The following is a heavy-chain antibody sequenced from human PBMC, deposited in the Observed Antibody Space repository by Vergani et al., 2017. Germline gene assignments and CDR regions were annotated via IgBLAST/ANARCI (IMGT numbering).Heavy chain of an antibody. CDR3: ARDSYDFWSGYPHSFDY. CDR2: IKQDGSEK. J-gene: IGHJ4*02. CDR1: GFTFSSYW. D-gene: IGHD3-3*01. V-gene: IGHV3-7*01. Sequence: VQLVESGGGVVQPGRSLRLSCAASGFTFSSYWMSWVRQAPGKGLEWVANIKQDGSEKYYVDSVKGRFTISRDNAKNSLYLQMNSLRAEDTAVYYCARDSYDFWSGYPHSFDYWGQGTLVTVSS.